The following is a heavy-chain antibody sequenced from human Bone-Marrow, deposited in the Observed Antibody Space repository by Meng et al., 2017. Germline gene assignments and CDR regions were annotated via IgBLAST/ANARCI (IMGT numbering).Heavy chain of an antibody. CDR1: GGSFSDYY. CDR2: INHSGST. V-gene: IGHV4-34*01. Sequence: VQLQQGGAGLWKPSEPLSLSCVVSGGSFSDYYWSWIRQPPGKGLEWIGEINHSGSTNYNPSLESRATISVDTSQNNLSLKLSSVTAADSAVYYCARGPTTMAHDFDYWGQGTLVTVSS. D-gene: IGHD4-11*01. CDR3: ARGPTTMAHDFDY. J-gene: IGHJ4*02.